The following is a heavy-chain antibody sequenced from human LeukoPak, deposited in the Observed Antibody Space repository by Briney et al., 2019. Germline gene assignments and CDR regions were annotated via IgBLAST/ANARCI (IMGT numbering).Heavy chain of an antibody. CDR3: ARDNGGYSYGLGDN. CDR2: IRQDGDTK. V-gene: IGHV3-7*01. D-gene: IGHD5-18*01. Sequence: GGSLRLSCAASGFPFNAYWMTWVRQAPGKGLEWVANIRQDGDTKYYVDSVKGRFTISRDNAMNSLYLQMNSLRAEDTAVYYCARDNGGYSYGLGDNWGQGTLVTVSS. CDR1: GFPFNAYW. J-gene: IGHJ4*02.